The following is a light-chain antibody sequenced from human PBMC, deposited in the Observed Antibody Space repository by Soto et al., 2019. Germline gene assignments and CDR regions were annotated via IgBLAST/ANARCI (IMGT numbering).Light chain of an antibody. CDR2: DAS. Sequence: DIPMTQSPSNLSASVGDRVTITCRASQSISSWLAWYQQKPGKAPKLLIYDASSLESGVPSRFSGSGSGTEFTLTISSLQPDDFATYYCQQYNSYSAFGQGTKVDIK. V-gene: IGKV1-5*01. CDR3: QQYNSYSA. CDR1: QSISSW. J-gene: IGKJ1*01.